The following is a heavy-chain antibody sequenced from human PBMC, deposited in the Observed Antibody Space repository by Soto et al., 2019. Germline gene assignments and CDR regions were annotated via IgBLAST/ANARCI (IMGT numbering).Heavy chain of an antibody. Sequence: GSLRLSCAASGFTFSNAWMNWVRQAPGKGLEWVASISNGGDYIYYADSVQGRFTISRDNAKKSLYLQMNSLRAEDTAVYFCARDESAGSSIRYWGQGTLVTVSS. CDR2: ISNGGDYI. V-gene: IGHV3-21*01. CDR3: ARDESAGSSIRY. CDR1: GFTFSNAW. D-gene: IGHD2-2*01. J-gene: IGHJ4*02.